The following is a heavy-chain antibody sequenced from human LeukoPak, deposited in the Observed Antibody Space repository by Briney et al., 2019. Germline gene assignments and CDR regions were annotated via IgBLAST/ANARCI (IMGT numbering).Heavy chain of an antibody. Sequence: GSLRLSCAASGFTFTTYSMNWVRQAPGKGLEWIGYIYHSGHTYYNPSLKSRVTISVDRSKNQFSLKLNSVTAADTAVYYCTRDSSGLISEYYFDYWGQGTLVTVSS. V-gene: IGHV4-59*12. D-gene: IGHD3-22*01. CDR2: IYHSGHT. CDR3: TRDSSGLISEYYFDY. CDR1: GFTFTTYS. J-gene: IGHJ4*02.